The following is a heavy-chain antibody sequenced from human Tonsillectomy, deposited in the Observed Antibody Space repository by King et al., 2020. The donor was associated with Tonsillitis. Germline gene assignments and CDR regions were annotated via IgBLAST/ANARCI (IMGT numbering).Heavy chain of an antibody. CDR1: GFTFYGYG. Sequence: QLVQSGGGLVQPGRSLRLSCAASGFTFYGYGMQWGLQVPGKGLEWVSGIDWDRVRIDYADSVKSRFTISRDNAKNSLYLQMDSLRSEETALYYCGKDISPGGMDVWGQGTTVTVSS. CDR2: IDWDRVRI. J-gene: IGHJ6*02. V-gene: IGHV3-9*01. D-gene: IGHD3-10*01. CDR3: GKDISPGGMDV.